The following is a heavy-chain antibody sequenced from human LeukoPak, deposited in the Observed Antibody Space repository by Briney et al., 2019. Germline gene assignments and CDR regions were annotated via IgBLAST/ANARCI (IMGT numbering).Heavy chain of an antibody. Sequence: PGGSLRLSRAASGFTFSSYAMSWVRQAPGKGLEWVSAISGSGGSTYYADSVKGRFTISRDNSKNTLYLQMNSLRAEDTAVYYCAKGYSSSSLIDYWGQGTLVTVSS. CDR1: GFTFSSYA. D-gene: IGHD6-6*01. J-gene: IGHJ4*02. CDR3: AKGYSSSSLIDY. V-gene: IGHV3-23*01. CDR2: ISGSGGST.